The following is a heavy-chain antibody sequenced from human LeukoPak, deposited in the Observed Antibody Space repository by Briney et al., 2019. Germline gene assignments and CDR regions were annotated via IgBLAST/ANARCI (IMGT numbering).Heavy chain of an antibody. J-gene: IGHJ6*03. CDR1: GGSMSSYY. CDR3: ARVEAAAGRGYYYYYYMDV. CDR2: IYHSGST. Sequence: PSETLSLTCSVSGGSMSSYYWSWIRQSPGKGLEWIGYIYHSGSTDYNSSLKSRVTISEDTSKKQFSLKVSSVTAADTAVYYCARVEAAAGRGYYYYYYMDVWGKGTTVTVSS. D-gene: IGHD6-13*01. V-gene: IGHV4-59*01.